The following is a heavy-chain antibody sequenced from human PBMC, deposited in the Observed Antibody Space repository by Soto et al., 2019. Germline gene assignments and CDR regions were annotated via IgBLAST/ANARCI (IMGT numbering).Heavy chain of an antibody. CDR3: AGHIVVVVAATDYYYGMDV. Sequence: ASVKVSCKASGGTFSSYAISWVRQAPGQGLEWMGGIIPIFGTANYAQRFQGRVTITADESTSTAYMELSSLRSEDTAVYYCAGHIVVVVAATDYYYGMDVWGQGTTVTVSS. D-gene: IGHD2-15*01. CDR2: IIPIFGTA. CDR1: GGTFSSYA. J-gene: IGHJ6*02. V-gene: IGHV1-69*13.